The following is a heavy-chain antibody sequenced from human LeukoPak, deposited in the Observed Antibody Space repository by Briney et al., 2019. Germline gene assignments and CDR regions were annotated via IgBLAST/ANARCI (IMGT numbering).Heavy chain of an antibody. D-gene: IGHD2-15*01. Sequence: GGSLRLSCAASGFTFDNYEMNWVRQAPGKGLEWVSYISSSGSTIYYADSVKGRFTISRDNAKNSLYLQMNSLRAEDTAVYHCAREQVVFWFDLWGQGTLVTVSS. CDR3: AREQVVFWFDL. V-gene: IGHV3-48*03. CDR1: GFTFDNYE. J-gene: IGHJ5*01. CDR2: ISSSGSTI.